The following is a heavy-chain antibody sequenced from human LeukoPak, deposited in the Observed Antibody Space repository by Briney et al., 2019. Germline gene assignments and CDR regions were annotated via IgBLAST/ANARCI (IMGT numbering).Heavy chain of an antibody. D-gene: IGHD6-19*01. J-gene: IGHJ6*03. CDR1: GFTFSSYG. CDR2: VSSSGSTI. V-gene: IGHV3-48*03. Sequence: GGSLRLSCTASGFTFSSYGINWVRQAPGKGLEWVSYVSSSGSTIYYADSVKGRFTISRDNAKNSLYLQMNSLRAEDTAVYYCARDRSSGPWYYYYMDVWGKGTTVTVSS. CDR3: ARDRSSGPWYYYYMDV.